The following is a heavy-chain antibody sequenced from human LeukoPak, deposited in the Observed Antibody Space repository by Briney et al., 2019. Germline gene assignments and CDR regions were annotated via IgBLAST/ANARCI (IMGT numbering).Heavy chain of an antibody. J-gene: IGHJ4*02. Sequence: GGSLRLSCAASGLTVSSNYMSWVRQAPGKGLEWVSAISGSGGSTYYADSVKGRFTISRDNSKNTLYLQMNSLRAEDTAVYYCAKGGGRYFDWLYGRTLGYWGQGTLVTVSS. CDR3: AKGGGRYFDWLYGRTLGY. CDR2: ISGSGGST. CDR1: GLTVSSNY. V-gene: IGHV3-23*01. D-gene: IGHD3-9*01.